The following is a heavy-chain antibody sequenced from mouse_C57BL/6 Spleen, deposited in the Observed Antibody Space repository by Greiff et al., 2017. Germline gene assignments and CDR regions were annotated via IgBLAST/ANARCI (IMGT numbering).Heavy chain of an antibody. CDR2: ISNGGGST. D-gene: IGHD2-4*01. CDR3: ARPGYDSPMDD. Sequence: EVKLVESGGGLVQPGGSLKLSCAASGFTFSDYYMYWVRQTPEKRLEWVAYISNGGGSTYYQDTVKGRFTISRDNAKNTLYLQMSRLKSEDTAMYYCARPGYDSPMDDWGQGTSVTVSS. V-gene: IGHV5-12*01. J-gene: IGHJ4*01. CDR1: GFTFSDYY.